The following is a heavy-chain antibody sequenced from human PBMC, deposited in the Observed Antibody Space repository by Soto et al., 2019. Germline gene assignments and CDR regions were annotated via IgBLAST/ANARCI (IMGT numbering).Heavy chain of an antibody. V-gene: IGHV1-69*13. D-gene: IGHD2-21*01. CDR1: GGTFSSYA. CDR2: IIPIFGTA. J-gene: IGHJ6*02. CDR3: ARTGYCGGDCYFYGMDV. Sequence: GASVKVSCKASGGTFSSYAISWVRQAPGQGLEWMGGIIPIFGTANYAQKFQGRVTITADESTSTAYMELSSLRSEDTAVYYCARTGYCGGDCYFYGMDVWGQGTTVTVSS.